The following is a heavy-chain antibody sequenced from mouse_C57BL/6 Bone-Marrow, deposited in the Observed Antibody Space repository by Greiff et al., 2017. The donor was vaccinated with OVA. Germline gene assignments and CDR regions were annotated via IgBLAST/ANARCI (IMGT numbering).Heavy chain of an antibody. J-gene: IGHJ3*01. CDR1: GYTFTSYG. CDR2: IYPGNGYT. V-gene: IGHV1-58*01. Sequence: EVQLQQSGAELVRPGSSVKMSCKTSGYTFTSYGIHWVKQRPGQGLEWIGYIYPGNGYTEYNEKCKGKATLTSDTSSSTAYLQLRSLTSEDSAVDCCESEGGWWLVGVFAYWGQGTLVTVSA. D-gene: IGHD1-1*02. CDR3: ESEGGWWLVGVFAY.